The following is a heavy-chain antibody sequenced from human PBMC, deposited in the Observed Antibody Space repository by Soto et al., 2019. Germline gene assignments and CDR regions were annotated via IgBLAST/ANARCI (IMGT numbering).Heavy chain of an antibody. CDR1: GYTFTSYG. CDR2: ISAYNGNT. Sequence: GASVKVSCKASGYTFTSYGISWVRQAPGQGLEWMGWISAYNGNTNYAQKLQGRVTMTTDTSTSTAYMELRSLRSDDTAVYYCARGHCTNGVCPGVTNWFDPWGQGTLVTVSS. D-gene: IGHD2-8*01. CDR3: ARGHCTNGVCPGVTNWFDP. V-gene: IGHV1-18*04. J-gene: IGHJ5*02.